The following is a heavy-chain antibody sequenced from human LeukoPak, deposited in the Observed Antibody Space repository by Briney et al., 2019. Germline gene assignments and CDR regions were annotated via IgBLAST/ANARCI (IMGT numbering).Heavy chain of an antibody. CDR2: IKQDGSEK. CDR1: GFTFSSYW. CDR3: GRAHCGNSKSVFDY. V-gene: IGHV3-7*04. D-gene: IGHD2-21*01. Sequence: GGSLRLSCAASGFTFSSYWMSWVRQAPGKGLEWVANIKQDGSEKYYVDSVKGRFTISRDNAKNSLYLQMNSLRAEDTAVYYCGRAHCGNSKSVFDYWGQGTLVTVSS. J-gene: IGHJ4*02.